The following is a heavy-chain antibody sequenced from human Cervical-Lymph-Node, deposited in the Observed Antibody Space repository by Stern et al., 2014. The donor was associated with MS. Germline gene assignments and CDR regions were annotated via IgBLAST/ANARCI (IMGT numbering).Heavy chain of an antibody. CDR1: GGSISSRY. V-gene: IGHV4-59*08. J-gene: IGHJ4*02. CDR3: ARLSTAVDF. Sequence: QVQLQESGPGLVKPSETLSLTCAVSGGSISSRYWGWIRQPPGKGLEWIGLISHSGDTKYNPSLKSRVTISLDTSKNQFSLKVTSVPAADTAVYYCARLSTAVDFWGQGTLVTVSS. CDR2: ISHSGDT.